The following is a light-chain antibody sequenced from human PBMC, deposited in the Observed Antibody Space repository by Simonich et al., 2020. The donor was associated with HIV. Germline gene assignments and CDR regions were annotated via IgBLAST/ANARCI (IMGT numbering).Light chain of an antibody. CDR3: YSTDSSGNHRV. V-gene: IGLV3-10*01. J-gene: IGLJ2*01. Sequence: SYELTQPPSVSLSPGQTARITCSGEAFPEQYVYWYQQKSGQAPLLVIFEDSKRPSGIPERFSGSSSGTMATLTISGAQVEDEADYYCYSTDSSGNHRVFGGGTKLTVL. CDR1: AFPEQY. CDR2: EDS.